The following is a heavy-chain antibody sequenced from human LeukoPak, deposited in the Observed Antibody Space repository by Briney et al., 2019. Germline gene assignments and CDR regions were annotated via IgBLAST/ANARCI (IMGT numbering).Heavy chain of an antibody. J-gene: IGHJ4*02. CDR3: AREAYYDSSGYYTS. CDR1: GNSISSYY. D-gene: IGHD3-22*01. Sequence: SETLSLTCTVSGNSISSYYWSWIRQPPGKGLEWIGYIYYSGSTNYNPSLKSRVTISVDTSKNQFSLKLSSVTAADTAVYYCAREAYYDSSGYYTSWGQGTLVTVSS. CDR2: IYYSGST. V-gene: IGHV4-59*01.